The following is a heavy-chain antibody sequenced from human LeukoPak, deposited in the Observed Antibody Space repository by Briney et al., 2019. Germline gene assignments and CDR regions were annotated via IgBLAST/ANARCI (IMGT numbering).Heavy chain of an antibody. J-gene: IGHJ4*02. CDR3: VRDGGVSGYDLLDY. D-gene: IGHD5-12*01. CDR1: GFTFSSYA. V-gene: IGHV3-7*01. Sequence: PGGSLRLSCAASGFTFSSYAMSWVRQAPGKGLEWVAHINQDGSEEHYMDSVKARFIISRDNAKNSLSPQMDSLRAEDTAVYYCVRDGGVSGYDLLDYWGQGTLVTVSS. CDR2: INQDGSEE.